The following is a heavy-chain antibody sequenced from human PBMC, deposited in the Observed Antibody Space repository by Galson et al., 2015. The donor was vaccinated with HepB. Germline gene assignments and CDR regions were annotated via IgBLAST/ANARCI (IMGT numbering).Heavy chain of an antibody. CDR3: TTDIAQGYDILTGYLPDY. J-gene: IGHJ4*02. CDR2: IKSKTDGGTT. CDR1: GFTFSNAW. V-gene: IGHV3-15*01. D-gene: IGHD3-9*01. Sequence: SLRLSCAASGFTFSNAWMSWVRQAPGKGLEWVGRIKSKTDGGTTDYAAPVKGRFTISRDDSKNTLYLQMNSLKTEDTAVYYCTTDIAQGYDILTGYLPDYWGQGTLVTVSS.